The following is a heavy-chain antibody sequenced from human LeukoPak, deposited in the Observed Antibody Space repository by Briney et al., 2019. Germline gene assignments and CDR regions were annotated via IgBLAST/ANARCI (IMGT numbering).Heavy chain of an antibody. CDR3: ARLHYCTSTSCLDY. V-gene: IGHV3-66*02. J-gene: IGHJ4*02. D-gene: IGHD2-2*01. Sequence: GGSLRLSCAASGFTFSSYWMSWVRQAPGKGLEWVSIIYSGGTTYHADSVKGRFTISRDNSKNTLYLQMNSLRSEDAAVYYCARLHYCTSTSCLDYWGQGTLVTVSS. CDR2: IYSGGTT. CDR1: GFTFSSYW.